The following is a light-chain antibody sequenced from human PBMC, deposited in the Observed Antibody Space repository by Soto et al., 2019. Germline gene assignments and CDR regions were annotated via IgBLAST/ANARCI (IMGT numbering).Light chain of an antibody. V-gene: IGKV3-20*01. CDR2: GAS. J-gene: IGKJ5*01. CDR1: QSAGSNY. Sequence: EIVLTQSPGTLSLSPGERATPSCRASQSAGSNYLAWCQQKPGQAPRLLMYGASSRASGIPDRSSGSGSGTDFTLTISRLEPEDFAVYYCQQYGTSLPVTFGQGTRLEIK. CDR3: QQYGTSLPVT.